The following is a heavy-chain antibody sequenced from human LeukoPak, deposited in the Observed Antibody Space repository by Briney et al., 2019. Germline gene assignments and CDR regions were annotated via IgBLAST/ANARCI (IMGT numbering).Heavy chain of an antibody. J-gene: IGHJ5*02. CDR3: AKLAAMVPNWFDP. Sequence: GGSLRLSCAASGFTFSSYGMHWVRQAPGKGLEWVAFIRDDGSNKYYADSVKGRFTISRDNSKNTLYLQMNSLRAEDTAVYYCAKLAAMVPNWFDPWGQGTLVTVSS. CDR2: IRDDGSNK. D-gene: IGHD5-18*01. V-gene: IGHV3-30*02. CDR1: GFTFSSYG.